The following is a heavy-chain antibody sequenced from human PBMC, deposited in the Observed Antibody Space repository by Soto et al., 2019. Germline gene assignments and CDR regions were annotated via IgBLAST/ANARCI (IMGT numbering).Heavy chain of an antibody. Sequence: PSETLSLTCTVSGGSISSYYWSWIRQPAGKGLEWIGRIYTSGSTNYNPSLKSRVTMSVDTSKNQFSLKLSSVTAADTAVYYCARDQGQQLVSYYFDYWGQGTLVTVSS. CDR3: ARDQGQQLVSYYFDY. J-gene: IGHJ4*02. CDR2: IYTSGST. CDR1: GGSISSYY. V-gene: IGHV4-4*07. D-gene: IGHD6-13*01.